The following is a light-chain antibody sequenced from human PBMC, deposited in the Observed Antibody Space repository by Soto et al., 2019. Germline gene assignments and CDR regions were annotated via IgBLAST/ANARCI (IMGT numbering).Light chain of an antibody. J-gene: IGLJ2*01. CDR3: AAWDDSLSGVV. CDR1: SSNIGSKY. Sequence: QSVLTQPPSASGTPGQRVTISCSGSSSNIGSKYVYWYQQLPGTAPKLLIYRNNQRPSGVPDRFSGSKSGTSASLAISGLRSEDEDDYYCAAWDDSLSGVVFGGGTKVTVL. V-gene: IGLV1-47*01. CDR2: RNN.